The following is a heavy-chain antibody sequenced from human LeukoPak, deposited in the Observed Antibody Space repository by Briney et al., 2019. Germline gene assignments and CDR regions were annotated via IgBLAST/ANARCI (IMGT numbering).Heavy chain of an antibody. V-gene: IGHV4-39*01. CDR2: IYYSGST. D-gene: IGHD6-13*01. CDR1: GGSISSSSYY. Sequence: SETLSLTCTVSGGSISSSSYYWGWIRQPPGKGLEWIGSIYYSGSTYYNPSLKSRVTISVDTSKNQFSLKLSSVTAADTAVYYCARQGGSSSWFHYFDYWGQGTLVTVSS. CDR3: ARQGGSSSWFHYFDY. J-gene: IGHJ4*02.